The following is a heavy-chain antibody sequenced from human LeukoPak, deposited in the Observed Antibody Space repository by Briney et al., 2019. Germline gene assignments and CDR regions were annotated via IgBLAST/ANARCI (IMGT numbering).Heavy chain of an antibody. CDR2: INHSGST. CDR3: ARLVSRKVGAPARSDY. D-gene: IGHD1-26*01. V-gene: IGHV4-34*01. J-gene: IGHJ4*02. Sequence: PSETLSLTCTVYGGSFSGYYWSWIRQPPGKGLEGIGEINHSGSTNYNPSLKSRVTISVDTSKNQFALKLSSATAADTAVYYCARLVSRKVGAPARSDYWGQGTLVTVSS. CDR1: GGSFSGYY.